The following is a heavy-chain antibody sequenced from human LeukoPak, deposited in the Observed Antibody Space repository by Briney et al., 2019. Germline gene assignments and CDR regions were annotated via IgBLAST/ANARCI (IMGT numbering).Heavy chain of an antibody. CDR3: ARHTTGYSGSPPYYFDY. D-gene: IGHD1-26*01. Sequence: PSETLSLTCTVSGGSISSSSYYWGWVRQPPGKGLEWIGSIYYSGSTYYNPSLKSRVTISVDTSKNQFSLKLSSVTAADTAVYYCARHTTGYSGSPPYYFDYWGQGTLVTVSS. J-gene: IGHJ4*02. V-gene: IGHV4-39*01. CDR2: IYYSGST. CDR1: GGSISSSSYY.